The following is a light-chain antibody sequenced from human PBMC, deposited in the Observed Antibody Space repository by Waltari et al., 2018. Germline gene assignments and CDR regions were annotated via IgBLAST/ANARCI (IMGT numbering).Light chain of an antibody. CDR3: QQRSNWPLT. V-gene: IGKV3-11*01. J-gene: IGKJ4*01. CDR1: QSVSSY. Sequence: EIVLTQSPATLSLSPGESAILSCRASQSVSSYLAWYQQKPGQAPRLLISDASTRATGVPARCSASGSGTDFTLTISSLEPEDFAVYYCQQRSNWPLTFGGGTKVEIK. CDR2: DAS.